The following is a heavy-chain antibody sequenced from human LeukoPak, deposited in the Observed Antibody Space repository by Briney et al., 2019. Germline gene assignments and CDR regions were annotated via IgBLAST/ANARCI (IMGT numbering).Heavy chain of an antibody. V-gene: IGHV3-64*01. D-gene: IGHD6-19*01. CDR1: GFRFSDYI. J-gene: IGHJ4*02. Sequence: GGSLRLSCVASGFRFSDYIMHWVRQAPGKGLEYVSAIRSDGSSTVYPNSVKGRFTISRGNSKSTLYLHLGSLRAEDTAVYYCTRRYGDHSGWAGYHDSWGQGTLVTVSS. CDR2: IRSDGSST. CDR3: TRRYGDHSGWAGYHDS.